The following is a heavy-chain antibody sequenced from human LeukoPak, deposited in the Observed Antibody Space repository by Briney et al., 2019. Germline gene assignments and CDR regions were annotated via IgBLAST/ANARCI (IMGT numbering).Heavy chain of an antibody. CDR3: ARDLSNYYDSSGYYMTNQDAFDI. CDR2: IIPIFGTA. J-gene: IGHJ3*02. D-gene: IGHD3-22*01. CDR1: GGTFSSYA. Sequence: SVKVSCKASGGTFSSYAISWVRQAPGQGLEWMGGIIPIFGTANYAQKFQGRVMITADKSTSTAYMELSSLRSEDTAVYYCARDLSNYYDSSGYYMTNQDAFDIWGQGTMVTVSS. V-gene: IGHV1-69*06.